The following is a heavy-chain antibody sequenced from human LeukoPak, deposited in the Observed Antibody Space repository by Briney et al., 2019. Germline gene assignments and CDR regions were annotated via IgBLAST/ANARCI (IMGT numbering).Heavy chain of an antibody. J-gene: IGHJ2*01. CDR3: ARDIDHRYFDL. CDR2: INPNSSGT. D-gene: IGHD1-14*01. CDR1: GYTFTGYY. Sequence: ASVKVTCKASGYTFTGYYLHWLRQAPGQGLDWMGWINPNSSGTNDAQKCQGRVTMTRDKSISTAYMERSRLRSDDTAVYYCARDIDHRYFDLWGRGTLVTVSS. V-gene: IGHV1-2*02.